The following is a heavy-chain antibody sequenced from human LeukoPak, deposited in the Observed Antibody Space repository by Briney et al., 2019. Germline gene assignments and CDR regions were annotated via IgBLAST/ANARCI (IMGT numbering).Heavy chain of an antibody. Sequence: SETLPLTCAVYGGSFSGYYWSWIRQPPGKGLEWIGEINHSGSTNYNPSLKSRVTISVDTSKNQFSLELSSVTAADTAVYYCARARGYSYGFDYWGQGTLVTVSS. V-gene: IGHV4-34*01. D-gene: IGHD5-18*01. CDR1: GGSFSGYY. CDR2: INHSGST. CDR3: ARARGYSYGFDY. J-gene: IGHJ4*02.